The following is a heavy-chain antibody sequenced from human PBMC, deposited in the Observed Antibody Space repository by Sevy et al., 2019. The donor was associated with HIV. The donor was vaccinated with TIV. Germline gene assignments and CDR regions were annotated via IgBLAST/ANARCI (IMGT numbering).Heavy chain of an antibody. CDR1: GFTFSSYW. J-gene: IGHJ4*02. CDR3: VAANTWQDY. CDR2: VNSDGSST. V-gene: IGHV3-74*01. D-gene: IGHD2-15*01. Sequence: GGSLRLSCAASGFTFSSYWMHWVRQPPGKGPVWVSGVNSDGSSTNYADSVKGRFTMSRDSAKNTLYLQMNSLRAEDTAVYFCVAANTWQDYWGQGTLVTVSS.